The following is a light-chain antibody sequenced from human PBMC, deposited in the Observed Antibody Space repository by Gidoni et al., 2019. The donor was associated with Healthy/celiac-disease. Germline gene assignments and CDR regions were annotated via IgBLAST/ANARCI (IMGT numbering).Light chain of an antibody. Sequence: EIVLTQSPATLSLSPGERATLSCRASQSVSSYLAWYQQKPGQAPRLLIYDASNRATGIPARYSGSGSGTDFTLTISSLEPEDFAVYYCQQRSNWPFTFXPXTKVEI. CDR2: DAS. J-gene: IGKJ3*01. CDR1: QSVSSY. CDR3: QQRSNWPFT. V-gene: IGKV3-11*01.